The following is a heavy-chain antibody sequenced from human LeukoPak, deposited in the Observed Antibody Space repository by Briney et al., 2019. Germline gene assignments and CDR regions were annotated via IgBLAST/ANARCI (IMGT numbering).Heavy chain of an antibody. CDR1: GFTFSAYS. CDR2: IFSSGTTT. D-gene: IGHD2-2*01. V-gene: IGHV3-48*01. CDR3: ARGVPAAKYYYYHYMDV. Sequence: GGSLRLSCAASGFTFSAYSMDWVRQAPGKGLEWISLIFSSGTTTYYADSVKGRFTISRDNARNSLYLQINSLRAEDTAVYYCARGVPAAKYYYYHYMDVWGKGTTVTVSS. J-gene: IGHJ6*03.